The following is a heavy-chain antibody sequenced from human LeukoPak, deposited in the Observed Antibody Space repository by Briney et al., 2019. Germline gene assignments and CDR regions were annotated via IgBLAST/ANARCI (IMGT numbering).Heavy chain of an antibody. Sequence: GGSLRLSCVASGFTFSDYAVHWVRQAPGRGLECVAVVSYDGSNKNHADSVKGRFTISRDNSKNTLYLQMNSLRVEDTAVYYCARETGYRSDYWGRGTLVSVSS. CDR1: GFTFSDYA. J-gene: IGHJ4*02. CDR2: VSYDGSNK. CDR3: ARETGYRSDY. D-gene: IGHD3-9*01. V-gene: IGHV3-30-3*01.